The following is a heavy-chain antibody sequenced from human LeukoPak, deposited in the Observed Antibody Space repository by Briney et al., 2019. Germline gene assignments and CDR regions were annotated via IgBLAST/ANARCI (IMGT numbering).Heavy chain of an antibody. CDR3: ARERGYCAGGTCYSFYLFDY. Sequence: GGSLRLSCAASGFTFSSYEMNWVRQAPGKGLEWVSYISTGGSAIYYADSVKGRFTISRDNAKNSLFLQMNSLRAEDTAVYYCARERGYCAGGTCYSFYLFDYWGQGTLVTVSS. CDR2: ISTGGSAI. V-gene: IGHV3-48*03. J-gene: IGHJ4*02. D-gene: IGHD2-15*01. CDR1: GFTFSSYE.